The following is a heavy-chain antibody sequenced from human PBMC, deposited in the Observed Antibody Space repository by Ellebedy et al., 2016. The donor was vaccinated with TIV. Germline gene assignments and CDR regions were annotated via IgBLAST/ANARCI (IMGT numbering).Heavy chain of an antibody. CDR3: ARGLIAVADTLFFDW. Sequence: SETLSLTXAVYGGSFSGYYWTWVRQPPGEGLEWIAEIIHSGSTNYNPSLKGRVTISVDTSKNQFSLKLSSVTAADTAVYYCARGLIAVADTLFFDWWGQGTLVTVSS. V-gene: IGHV4-34*01. J-gene: IGHJ4*02. D-gene: IGHD6-19*01. CDR2: IIHSGST. CDR1: GGSFSGYY.